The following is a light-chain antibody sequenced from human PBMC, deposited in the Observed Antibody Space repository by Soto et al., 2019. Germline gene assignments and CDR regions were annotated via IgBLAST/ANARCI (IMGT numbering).Light chain of an antibody. CDR1: QSVSSTY. Sequence: EIVLTQSPGTLSLSPGEKATISSRASQSVSSTYLAWYQQKPGQAPRLLIYGASSRATGIPDRFSGSGSGTDFTLTISRLEPEDFAVYYCQQYDTSPWTFGQGTKVDIK. CDR2: GAS. CDR3: QQYDTSPWT. J-gene: IGKJ1*01. V-gene: IGKV3-20*01.